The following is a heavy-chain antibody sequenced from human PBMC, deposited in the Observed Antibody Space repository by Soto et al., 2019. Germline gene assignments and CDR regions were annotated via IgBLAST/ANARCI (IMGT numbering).Heavy chain of an antibody. CDR3: ARESSLGDSSCYYYSRDAFDI. V-gene: IGHV3-33*01. D-gene: IGHD3-22*01. Sequence: GGSLRLSCAASGFTFSSYGMHWVRQAPGKGLEWVAVIWYDGSNKYYADSVKGRFTISRDNSKNTLYLQMNSLRAEDTAVYYCARESSLGDSSCYYYSRDAFDIWGQGTMVPVSS. CDR1: GFTFSSYG. J-gene: IGHJ3*02. CDR2: IWYDGSNK.